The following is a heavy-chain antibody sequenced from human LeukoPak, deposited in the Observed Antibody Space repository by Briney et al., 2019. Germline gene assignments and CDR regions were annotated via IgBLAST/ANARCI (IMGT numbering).Heavy chain of an antibody. CDR1: GGSISSYY. V-gene: IGHV4-59*08. J-gene: IGHJ6*02. D-gene: IGHD1-26*01. CDR3: ARWVGRTYYYYGMDV. Sequence: SETLSLTCSVSGGSISSYYWSWIRKPPGKGLEWIGYIYYSGSTNYNPSLKSRVTISVDTSKNQFSLKLSSVTAADTAVYYCARWVGRTYYYYGMDVWGQGTTVTVSS. CDR2: IYYSGST.